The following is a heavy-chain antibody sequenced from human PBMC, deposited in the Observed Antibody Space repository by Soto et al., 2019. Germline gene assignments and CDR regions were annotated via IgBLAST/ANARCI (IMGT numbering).Heavy chain of an antibody. Sequence: PGGSLRLSCTASEFSFSSYAMHWIRQSPGKGLEWVAVIWYDGSNRFYADSVKGRFTISKDNSQNMLYLQMHSLRPEDTAVYYCTRDPYGGSRYYFDSWGQGTLVTVSS. CDR3: TRDPYGGSRYYFDS. J-gene: IGHJ4*02. CDR2: IWYDGSNR. CDR1: EFSFSSYA. V-gene: IGHV3-30*04. D-gene: IGHD1-26*01.